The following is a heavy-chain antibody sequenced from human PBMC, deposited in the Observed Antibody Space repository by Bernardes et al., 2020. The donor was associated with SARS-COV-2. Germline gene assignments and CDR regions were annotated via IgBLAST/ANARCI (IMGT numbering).Heavy chain of an antibody. CDR2: IYYSGST. CDR1: GGSISSGGYY. J-gene: IGHJ4*02. D-gene: IGHD3-3*01. V-gene: IGHV4-31*03. Sequence: SETLSLTCTVSGGSISSGGYYWSWLRQHPGKGLEWIGYIYYSGSTYYNPSLKSRVTISVDTSKNQFSLKLSSVTAADTAVYYCARAGASTIFGVVAHFDYWGQGTLVTVSS. CDR3: ARAGASTIFGVVAHFDY.